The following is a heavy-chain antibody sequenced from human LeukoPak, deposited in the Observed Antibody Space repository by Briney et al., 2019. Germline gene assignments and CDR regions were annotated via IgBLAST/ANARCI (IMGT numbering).Heavy chain of an antibody. Sequence: GGSLRLSCAASGFTFSSYGMSWVRQAPGKGLEWVSAISGSGGSTYYADSVKGRFTISRDNSKNTLSLQMNSLRADDTAVYYCAGVDAAMPDAFDIWGQGTTVTVSS. J-gene: IGHJ3*02. CDR3: AGVDAAMPDAFDI. D-gene: IGHD5-18*01. V-gene: IGHV3-23*01. CDR1: GFTFSSYG. CDR2: ISGSGGST.